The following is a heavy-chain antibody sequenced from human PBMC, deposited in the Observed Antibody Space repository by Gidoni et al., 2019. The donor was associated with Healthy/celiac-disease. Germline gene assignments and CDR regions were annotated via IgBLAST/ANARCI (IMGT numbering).Heavy chain of an antibody. CDR3: AKDLAPYSSGNGLPPGGA. CDR2: ITWYGGDT. J-gene: IGHJ5*02. CDR1: GFTFDDYA. Sequence: EVQLVESGGVVVQPGGSLRLSCAASGFTFDDYAMDWVRQGPGKGLEWVYLITWYGGDTYYADSVKGRFTISRASRKNSLYLQMNSLRPEDTALYFCAKDLAPYSSGNGLPPGGAWGQGTLVTVSS. D-gene: IGHD3-22*01. V-gene: IGHV3-43D*04.